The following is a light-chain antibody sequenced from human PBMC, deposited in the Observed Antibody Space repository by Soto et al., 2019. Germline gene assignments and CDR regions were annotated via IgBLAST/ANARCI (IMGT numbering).Light chain of an antibody. Sequence: QSALTQPASVSGSPGQSITISCTGTSSDVGGYNYVSWYQQHPGKAPKLMIYDVSDRPPGVSNRFSGSKSGNTASLTISGLQAEDGADYYCSSYTISSTLVFGGGTKLTVL. V-gene: IGLV2-14*01. CDR1: SSDVGGYNY. CDR2: DVS. CDR3: SSYTISSTLV. J-gene: IGLJ2*01.